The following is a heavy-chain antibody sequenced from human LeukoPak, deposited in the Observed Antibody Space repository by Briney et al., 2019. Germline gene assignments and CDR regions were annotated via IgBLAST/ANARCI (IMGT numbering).Heavy chain of an antibody. D-gene: IGHD1-1*01. CDR3: ARSHLGGNDGLFDY. CDR2: VFYSGST. V-gene: IGHV4-59*01. Sequence: SETLSLTCTVSGGSINNYYWSWIRQPPGKGLEWIGYVFYSGSTNYSPSLKSRVTISLGTSKNQFSLKVTSVTAADTAVYYCARSHLGGNDGLFDYWGQGTLVTVSS. J-gene: IGHJ4*02. CDR1: GGSINNYY.